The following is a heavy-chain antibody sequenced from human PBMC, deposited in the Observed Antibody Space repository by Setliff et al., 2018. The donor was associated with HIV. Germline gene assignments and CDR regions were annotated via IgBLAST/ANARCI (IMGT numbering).Heavy chain of an antibody. CDR1: GFTFSNYG. J-gene: IGHJ4*02. CDR3: ARGKSTVTTNSFDY. D-gene: IGHD4-4*01. CDR2: IWYDGSNK. Sequence: GGSLRLSCSASGFTFSNYGMHWVRQAPGKGLEWVAVIWYDGSNKFYADLVKGRFTISRDNSKDTLFLQMNTLRAEDTAVYYCARGKSTVTTNSFDYWGQGTLVTVSS. V-gene: IGHV3-33*01.